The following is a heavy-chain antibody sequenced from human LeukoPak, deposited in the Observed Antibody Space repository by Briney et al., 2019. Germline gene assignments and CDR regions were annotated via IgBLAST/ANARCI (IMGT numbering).Heavy chain of an antibody. CDR1: GGSISSSSYY. V-gene: IGHV4-39*01. Sequence: SETLSLTCTVSGGSISSSSYYWHWIRQPPGKGLEWIGTIYYSGSTYYNPSLKSRVTISVDTSKNQFSLKLSSVTAADTAVYYCARSHYDFWSGYAPRKWGQGTMVTVSS. D-gene: IGHD3-3*01. CDR3: ARSHYDFWSGYAPRK. J-gene: IGHJ3*01. CDR2: IYYSGST.